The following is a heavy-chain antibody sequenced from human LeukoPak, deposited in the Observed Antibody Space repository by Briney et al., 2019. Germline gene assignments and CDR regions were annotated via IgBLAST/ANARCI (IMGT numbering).Heavy chain of an antibody. CDR1: GGSISSYY. D-gene: IGHD6-13*01. V-gene: IGHV4-59*01. J-gene: IGHJ4*02. CDR2: IYYSGST. CDR3: ARVEAAAGLFDY. Sequence: PSETLSLTCTVFGGSISSYYWSWIRQPPGKGLEWIGYIYYSGSTNYNPSLKSRVTISVDTSKNQFSLKLSSVTAADTAVYYCARVEAAAGLFDYWGQGTLVTVSS.